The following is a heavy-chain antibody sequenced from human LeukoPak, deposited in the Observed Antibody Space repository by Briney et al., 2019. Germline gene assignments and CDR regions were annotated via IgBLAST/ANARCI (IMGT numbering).Heavy chain of an antibody. V-gene: IGHV2-5*08. CDR1: GGSISSGSYY. D-gene: IGHD3-9*01. CDR3: AHRTYDILTGWDY. J-gene: IGHJ4*02. CDR2: IYWDDDK. Sequence: TLSLTCTVSGGSISSGSYYWSWIRQPAGKGLEWLALIYWDDDKRYSPSLKSRLTITKDTSKNQVVLTMTNMDPVDTATYYCAHRTYDILTGWDYWGQGTLVTVSS.